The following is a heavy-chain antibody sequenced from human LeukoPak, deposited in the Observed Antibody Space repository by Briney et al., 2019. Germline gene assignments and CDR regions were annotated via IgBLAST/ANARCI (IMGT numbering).Heavy chain of an antibody. CDR3: ARDGVAMGGSTFFDY. D-gene: IGHD1-26*01. J-gene: IGHJ4*02. CDR1: GFTFSSYA. CDR2: LRFDGSNK. Sequence: GRSLRLSCAASGFTFSSYAMHWVRQAPGKGLECVAFLRFDGSNKNYADSVKGRFTISRDNSKNTLYLQMSNLRAEDTAVYYCARDGVAMGGSTFFDYCGQGTLVTVS. V-gene: IGHV3-30*04.